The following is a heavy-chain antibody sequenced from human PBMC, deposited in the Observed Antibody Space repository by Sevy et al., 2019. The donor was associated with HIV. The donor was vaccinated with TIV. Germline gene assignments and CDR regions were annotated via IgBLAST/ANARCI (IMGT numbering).Heavy chain of an antibody. CDR1: GFTFSSYG. CDR3: ASAAYYYASRTENFDY. Sequence: GGSLRLSCAASGFTFSSYGMHWVRRAPAKGLEWVALIWYDGSSKYYADSVKGRFTISRDNSKNTLYLQMNSLRAEDTAVYYCASAAYYYASRTENFDYWGQGTLVTVSS. J-gene: IGHJ4*02. CDR2: IWYDGSSK. V-gene: IGHV3-33*01. D-gene: IGHD3-10*01.